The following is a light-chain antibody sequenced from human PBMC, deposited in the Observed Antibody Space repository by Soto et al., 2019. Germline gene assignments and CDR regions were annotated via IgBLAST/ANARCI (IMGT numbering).Light chain of an antibody. CDR3: QQYNDWPLT. V-gene: IGKV3-15*01. Sequence: EIVMTQSPATLSVSPGERAALSCRASQSVSGHLAWYQQKPGQAPRLLIYSTSTRATGLPARSSGSGSGTEFTLTISSLQSEDFAVYYCQQYNDWPLTFGGGTKVDIK. CDR1: QSVSGH. CDR2: STS. J-gene: IGKJ4*01.